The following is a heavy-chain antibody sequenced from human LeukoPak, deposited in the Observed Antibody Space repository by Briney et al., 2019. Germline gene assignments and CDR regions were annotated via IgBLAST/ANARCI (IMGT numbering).Heavy chain of an antibody. CDR2: IGSSDSTT. J-gene: IGHJ4*02. D-gene: IGHD5-12*01. CDR1: GFTFTNAW. CDR3: ARGPSGYHNT. V-gene: IGHV3-48*01. Sequence: GGSLRLSCAASGFTFTNAWMTWVRQAPGKGLEWLSYIGSSDSTTHYADSVKGRFTISRDNSKNTLYLQMNSLRAEDTAVYYCARGPSGYHNTGGQGTLVTVSS.